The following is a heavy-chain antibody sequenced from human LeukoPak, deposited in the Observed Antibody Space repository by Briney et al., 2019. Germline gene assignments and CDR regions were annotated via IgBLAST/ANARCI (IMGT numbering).Heavy chain of an antibody. CDR3: AREPCSGGSCYGYWFDP. CDR1: GGSISSGDYY. V-gene: IGHV4-61*08. D-gene: IGHD2-15*01. Sequence: SETLSLTCNVSGGSISSGDYYWSWIRQPPGKGLEWIGYIYYSGSTNYNPSLKSRVTISVDTSKNQFSLKLSSVTAADTAVYYCAREPCSGGSCYGYWFDPWGQGTLVTVSS. J-gene: IGHJ5*02. CDR2: IYYSGST.